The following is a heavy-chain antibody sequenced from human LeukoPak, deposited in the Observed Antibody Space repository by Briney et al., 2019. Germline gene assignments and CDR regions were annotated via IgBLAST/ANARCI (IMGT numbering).Heavy chain of an antibody. CDR2: LKEDGSEK. V-gene: IGHV3-7*01. D-gene: IGHD2-2*01. CDR3: ARGRGIS. CDR1: GFTFSNYW. J-gene: IGHJ4*02. Sequence: GGSLRLSCAASGFTFSNYWMTWVRQAPGKGPEWVANLKEDGSEKYYVDSVKGRFTFSRDNAKNSLYLQMNSLRAEDTAVYYCARGRGISWGQGTLVTVSS.